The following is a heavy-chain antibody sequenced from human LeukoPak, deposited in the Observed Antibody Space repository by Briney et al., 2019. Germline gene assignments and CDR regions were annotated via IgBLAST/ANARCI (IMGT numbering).Heavy chain of an antibody. Sequence: GRSLRLSCAASGFTFSSYGMHWVRQAPGKGLEWVAVISYDGSNKYYADSVERRFTISRDNSKNTLYLQMNSLRAEDTAVYYCANTVSNYGGAFDIWGQGTMVTVSS. J-gene: IGHJ3*02. CDR3: ANTVSNYGGAFDI. CDR1: GFTFSSYG. V-gene: IGHV3-30*18. CDR2: ISYDGSNK. D-gene: IGHD4-23*01.